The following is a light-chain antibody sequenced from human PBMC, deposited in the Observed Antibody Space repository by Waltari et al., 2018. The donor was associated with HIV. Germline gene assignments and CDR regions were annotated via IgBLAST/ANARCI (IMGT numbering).Light chain of an antibody. CDR1: QSVLYSSNNKNY. V-gene: IGKV4-1*01. CDR3: QQYYSTPNT. CDR2: WAS. Sequence: DIVMTQSPASLPVSLRERATINCKPSQSVLYSSNNKNYLAWYQQKPGQPPNLLIYWASTRESGVPDRFSGSGSGTDFTLTISSLQAEDVAVYYCQQYYSTPNTFGQGTKLEIK. J-gene: IGKJ2*01.